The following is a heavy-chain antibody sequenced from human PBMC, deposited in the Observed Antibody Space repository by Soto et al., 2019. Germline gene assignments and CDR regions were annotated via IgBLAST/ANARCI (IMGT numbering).Heavy chain of an antibody. Sequence: QVQLVQSGAEVKKPGASVKVSCKASGYTFVNFGVTWVRQAPGHGLEWMGWVSAYNGNTNYAQKLQGRVTMTTDTFTSTAYMELRSLRSDDTAVYYCARRYFDWLTYLDYWGQGTLVTVSS. CDR1: GYTFVNFG. CDR2: VSAYNGNT. V-gene: IGHV1-18*01. CDR3: ARRYFDWLTYLDY. J-gene: IGHJ4*02. D-gene: IGHD3-9*01.